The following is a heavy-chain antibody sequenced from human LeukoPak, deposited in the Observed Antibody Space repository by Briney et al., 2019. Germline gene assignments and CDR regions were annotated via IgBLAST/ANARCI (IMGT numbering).Heavy chain of an antibody. Sequence: PGGSLRLSCAASGFTFSIYEMNCVRQAPGKGLEWVSYISSSGSTIYYADSVKGRFTISRDNAKNSLYLQMNSLRAEDTAVYYCARREDTAMVIYYYYGMDVWGKGTTVTVSS. V-gene: IGHV3-48*03. CDR1: GFTFSIYE. D-gene: IGHD5-18*01. J-gene: IGHJ6*04. CDR2: ISSSGSTI. CDR3: ARREDTAMVIYYYYGMDV.